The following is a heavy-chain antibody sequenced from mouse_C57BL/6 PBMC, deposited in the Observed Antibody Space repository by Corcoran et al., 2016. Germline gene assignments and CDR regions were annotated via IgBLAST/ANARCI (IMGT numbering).Heavy chain of an antibody. CDR3: ARGTGDYFDY. D-gene: IGHD4-1*01. V-gene: IGHV3-6*01. CDR1: GYSITSGYY. CDR2: ISYDGSN. J-gene: IGHJ2*01. Sequence: DVQLQESGPGLVKPSQSLSLTCSVTGYSITSGYYWNWIRQFPGNKLEWMGYISYDGSNNYNPSLKNRISITRDTSKNQFFLKLNSVTTEDTATYYCARGTGDYFDYWGQGTTLTVSS.